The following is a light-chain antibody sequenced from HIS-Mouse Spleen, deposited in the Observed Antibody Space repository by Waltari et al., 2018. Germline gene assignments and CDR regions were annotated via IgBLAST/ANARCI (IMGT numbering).Light chain of an antibody. CDR2: DVS. CDR1: SSDVGGYNY. CDR3: NSRDSSGNHLV. J-gene: IGLJ2*01. V-gene: IGLV2-14*03. Sequence: QSALTQPASVSGSPGQSITISCTGTSSDVGGYNYVSWYQQHPGKAPKLMIYDVSNRPSGIPDRFSGSSSGNTASLTITGAQAEDEADYYCNSRDSSGNHLVFGGGTKLTVL.